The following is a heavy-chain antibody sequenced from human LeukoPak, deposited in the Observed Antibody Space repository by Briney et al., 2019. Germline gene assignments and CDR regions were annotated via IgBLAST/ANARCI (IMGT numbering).Heavy chain of an antibody. CDR2: ISGSGGRS. J-gene: IGHJ3*02. CDR1: GFTFSSYA. D-gene: IGHD2-15*01. V-gene: IGHV3-23*01. CDR3: AKDIAATGGRAFDI. Sequence: GGSLRLSCAASGFTFSSYAMSWVRQPPGKGLEWVSTISGSGGRSYYADSVKGRFIISRDNPKNTLYLQMNSMRAEDTAVYYCAKDIAATGGRAFDIWGQGTMVTVSS.